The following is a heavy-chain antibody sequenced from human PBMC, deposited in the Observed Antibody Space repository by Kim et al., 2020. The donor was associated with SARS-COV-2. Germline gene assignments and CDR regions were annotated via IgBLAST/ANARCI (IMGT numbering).Heavy chain of an antibody. V-gene: IGHV4-39*07. CDR3: ARDRAVVTPSDWFDP. CDR1: GGSISSSSYY. D-gene: IGHD2-21*02. J-gene: IGHJ5*02. Sequence: SETLSLTCTVSGGSISSSSYYWGWIRQPPGKGLEWIGSIYYSGSTYYNPSLKSRVTISVDTSKNQFSLKLSSVTAADTAVYYCARDRAVVTPSDWFDPWGQGTLVTVSS. CDR2: IYYSGST.